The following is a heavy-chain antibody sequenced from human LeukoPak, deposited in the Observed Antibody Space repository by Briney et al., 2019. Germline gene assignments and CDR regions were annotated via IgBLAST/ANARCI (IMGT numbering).Heavy chain of an antibody. V-gene: IGHV4-39*07. CDR2: IYYSGST. J-gene: IGHJ4*02. CDR3: AGRFDY. Sequence: GSLRLSCAASGFTFSSYSMNWIRQPPGKGLEWIGSIYYSGSTYYNPSLKSRVTISVDTSKNQFSLKLSSVTAADTAVYYCAGRFDYWSQGTLVTVSS. CDR1: GFTFSSYS.